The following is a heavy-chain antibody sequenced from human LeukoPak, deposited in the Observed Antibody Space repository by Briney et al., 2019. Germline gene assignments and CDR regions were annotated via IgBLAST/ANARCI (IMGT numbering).Heavy chain of an antibody. CDR3: ARDPTYCGGDCYRSFDY. CDR1: GFTVSSNY. J-gene: IGHJ4*02. Sequence: PGGSLRLSCAASGFTVSSNYMSWVRQAPGKGLEWVSVIYSGGSTYYADSVKGRFTISRDNSKNTLYLQMNSLRAEDTAVYYCARDPTYCGGDCYRSFDYWGRGTLVTVSS. D-gene: IGHD2-21*02. CDR2: IYSGGST. V-gene: IGHV3-66*01.